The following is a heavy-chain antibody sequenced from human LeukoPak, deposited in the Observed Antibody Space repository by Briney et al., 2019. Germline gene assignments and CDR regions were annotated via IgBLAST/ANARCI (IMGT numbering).Heavy chain of an antibody. CDR2: INHSGST. J-gene: IGHJ4*02. CDR3: ARRQGAAAGVDY. Sequence: SETLSLTCAVSGGSFSGYYWSWIRQPPGKGLEWIGEINHSGSTNYNPSLKSRVTISVDTSKNQFSLKLSSVTAADTAVYYCARRQGAAAGVDYWGQGTLVTVSS. V-gene: IGHV4-34*01. CDR1: GGSFSGYY. D-gene: IGHD6-13*01.